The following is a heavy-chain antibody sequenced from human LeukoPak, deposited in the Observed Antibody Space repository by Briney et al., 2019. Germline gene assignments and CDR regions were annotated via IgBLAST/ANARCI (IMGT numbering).Heavy chain of an antibody. CDR2: ISDSGDST. J-gene: IGHJ4*02. Sequence: GGSLRLSCAASGFTFSNFAISWVRQAPGKGLEWVSGISDSGDSTYYADSVKGRFTVSRDNSKNTLYLQMNSLRAEDTAVYYCAKGGFLGDGYFDYWGQGTLVTVSS. CDR1: GFTFSNFA. V-gene: IGHV3-23*01. CDR3: AKGGFLGDGYFDY. D-gene: IGHD4-17*01.